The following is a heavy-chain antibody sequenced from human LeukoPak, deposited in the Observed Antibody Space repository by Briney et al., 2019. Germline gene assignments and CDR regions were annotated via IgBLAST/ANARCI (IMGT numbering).Heavy chain of an antibody. CDR1: GYTFTGYY. D-gene: IGHD6-19*01. CDR2: INPNSGGT. CDR3: ARTSGGGGCALPDAFYI. V-gene: IGHV1-2*02. Sequence: ASVKVSCKASGYTFTGYYMHWVRQAPGQGLEWMGWINPNSGGTNYAQKFQGRVTMTRDTSISTVYMELSRLRSDDTAVYYCARTSGGGGCALPDAFYIWGPRTMVTVSS. J-gene: IGHJ3*02.